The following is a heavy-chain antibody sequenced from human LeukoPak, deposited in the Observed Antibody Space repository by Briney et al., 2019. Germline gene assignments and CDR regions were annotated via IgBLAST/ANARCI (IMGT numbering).Heavy chain of an antibody. CDR1: GFTFDVYG. V-gene: IGHV3-20*04. CDR3: ARDGVVVVPAAISFYYYYYMDV. Sequence: GGSLRLSCAASGFTFDVYGMSWVRQAPGKGLEWVSGINWNGGSTGYADSVKGRFTISRDNAKNSLYLQMNSLRAEDTALYYCARDGVVVVPAAISFYYYYYMDVWGKGTTVTVSS. D-gene: IGHD2-2*01. CDR2: INWNGGST. J-gene: IGHJ6*03.